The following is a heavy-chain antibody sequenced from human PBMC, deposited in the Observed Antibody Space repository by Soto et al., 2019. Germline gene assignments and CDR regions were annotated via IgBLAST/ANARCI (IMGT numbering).Heavy chain of an antibody. CDR1: GFTFSSYA. J-gene: IGHJ4*02. D-gene: IGHD3-10*01. CDR2: ISYDGSNK. Sequence: QVQLVESGGGVVQPGRSLRLSCAASGFTFSSYAMHWVRQAPGKGLEWVAVISYDGSNKYYADSVKGRFTISRYTSKNPRYLQLNCLRAEDTAVYYCARDMGSGSYVDYWGQGTLVTVSS. V-gene: IGHV3-30-3*01. CDR3: ARDMGSGSYVDY.